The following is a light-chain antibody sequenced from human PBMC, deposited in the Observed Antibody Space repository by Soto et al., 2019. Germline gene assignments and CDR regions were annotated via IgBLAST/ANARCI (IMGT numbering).Light chain of an antibody. Sequence: IVMTQSPATLSVSPGERATLSCRASQSVSSNLAWYQQKPGQAPRLLPYDTSTRATGVPARFSGSGSGTRFPLTISGLQSEDFAAVDYCQQYKNWPGTFGQGTKVEVK. J-gene: IGKJ1*01. CDR2: DTS. V-gene: IGKV3-15*01. CDR3: QQYKNWPGT. CDR1: QSVSSN.